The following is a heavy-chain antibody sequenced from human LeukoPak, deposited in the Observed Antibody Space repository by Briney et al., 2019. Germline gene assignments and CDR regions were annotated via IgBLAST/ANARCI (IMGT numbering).Heavy chain of an antibody. CDR3: SRITIFGVAGYYMDV. CDR2: IYYSGST. Sequence: SETLSLTCTVSGGSISSYYWSWLRQPPGKGLEWIGYIYYSGSTNYNPSLKSRVTISVDTSKNQFSLKLSSVTAADTAVYYCSRITIFGVAGYYMDVWGKGTTVTVSS. CDR1: GGSISSYY. D-gene: IGHD3-3*01. V-gene: IGHV4-59*01. J-gene: IGHJ6*03.